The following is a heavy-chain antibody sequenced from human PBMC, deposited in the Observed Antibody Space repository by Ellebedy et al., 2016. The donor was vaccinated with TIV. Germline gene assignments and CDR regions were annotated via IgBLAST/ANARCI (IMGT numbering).Heavy chain of an antibody. CDR1: GGSISNYY. D-gene: IGHD6-13*01. Sequence: GSLRLSXTVSGGSISNYYWSWIRQSPGKGLEWIGYIYSSESTDYNPSLKSRVTISLDTSKNQFSLKLSSVTAADTAVYYCARGPYSTLSFAMDFWGQGTTVTVSS. J-gene: IGHJ6*02. V-gene: IGHV4-59*01. CDR3: ARGPYSTLSFAMDF. CDR2: IYSSEST.